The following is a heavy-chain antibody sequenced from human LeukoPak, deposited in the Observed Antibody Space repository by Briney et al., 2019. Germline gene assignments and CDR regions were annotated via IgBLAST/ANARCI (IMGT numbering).Heavy chain of an antibody. Sequence: GGSLRLSCAASGFTFSSYWMHWVRQAPGKGLVWVSRINSDGSSTSYADSVKGRFTISRDNSQNTLHLQLNNLRDADTGVYYCAKEGDEFRGYLDVWGKGTTVTVSS. D-gene: IGHD2-21*02. CDR1: GFTFSSYW. CDR3: AKEGDEFRGYLDV. CDR2: INSDGSST. J-gene: IGHJ6*03. V-gene: IGHV3-74*01.